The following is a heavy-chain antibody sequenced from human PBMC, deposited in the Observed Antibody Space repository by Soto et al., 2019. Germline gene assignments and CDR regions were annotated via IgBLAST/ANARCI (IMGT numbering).Heavy chain of an antibody. V-gene: IGHV4-39*07. CDR3: ARRYGTTFDY. CDR1: GDSISSGSYN. Sequence: PSETLSLTCTVSGDSISSGSYNWGWIRQPPGKGLEWIGSIYYSGSTYYNPSLKSRVTISVDTSKNQFSLKLSSVTAADTAVYYCARRYGTTFDYWGQGTLVTVSS. D-gene: IGHD1-1*01. J-gene: IGHJ4*02. CDR2: IYYSGST.